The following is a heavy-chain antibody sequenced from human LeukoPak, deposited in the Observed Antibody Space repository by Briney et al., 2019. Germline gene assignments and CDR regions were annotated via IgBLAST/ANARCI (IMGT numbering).Heavy chain of an antibody. CDR1: GFTFSRYS. J-gene: IGHJ4*02. V-gene: IGHV3-21*01. CDR3: AMGLTMTSVTGVGS. Sequence: GGSLRLSCAASGFTFSRYSMNWVRQAPGKGLEWVSSMSSSSGLIYYGDSVKGRFTVSRDNAKRSLYLQMNSLRAEDTAVYFCAMGLTMTSVTGVGSWGQGTLVTVSS. CDR2: MSSSSGLI. D-gene: IGHD4-17*01.